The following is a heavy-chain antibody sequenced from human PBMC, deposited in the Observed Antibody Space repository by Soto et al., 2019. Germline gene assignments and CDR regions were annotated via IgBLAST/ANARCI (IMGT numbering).Heavy chain of an antibody. Sequence: GESLKISCKGSGYSYTSYWIGWVRQMHGKGLEWMGIIYPGDSDTRYSPSFQGQVTISADKSISTAYLQWSSLKASDTAMHYCARNLGDIVLVPGGMDVWGQGTTVTVSS. D-gene: IGHD2-2*01. J-gene: IGHJ6*02. V-gene: IGHV5-51*01. CDR2: IYPGDSDT. CDR3: ARNLGDIVLVPGGMDV. CDR1: GYSYTSYW.